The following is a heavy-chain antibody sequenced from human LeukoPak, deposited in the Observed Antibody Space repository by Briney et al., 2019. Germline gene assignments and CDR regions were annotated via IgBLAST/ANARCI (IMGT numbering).Heavy chain of an antibody. CDR2: ISGDGSST. CDR1: GFTFDDYA. J-gene: IGHJ4*02. D-gene: IGHD5-18*01. V-gene: IGHV3-43*02. Sequence: GGSLRLSCAASGFTFDDYAMHWVRHAPGKGLEWVSLISGDGSSTYYADSVKGRFTISRDNSKNSLYLQMNSLRTEDTALYYCAKGGYVDTAMIMIDYWGQGTLVTVSS. CDR3: AKGGYVDTAMIMIDY.